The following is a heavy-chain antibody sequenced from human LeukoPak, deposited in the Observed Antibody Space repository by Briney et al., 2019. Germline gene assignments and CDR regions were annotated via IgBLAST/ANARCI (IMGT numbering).Heavy chain of an antibody. V-gene: IGHV3-7*01. J-gene: IGHJ4*02. D-gene: IGHD4-23*01. CDR2: IKQDGSEK. Sequence: GGSLRLSCAASGFTFSSYWMSWVRLAPGKGLEWVANIKQDGSEKYYVDSVKGRFTIFRDNAKSSLYLQMNSLRAGDSGVFYCARVPVTSNNGGNTHYFDYWGQGALVTVSS. CDR1: GFTFSSYW. CDR3: ARVPVTSNNGGNTHYFDY.